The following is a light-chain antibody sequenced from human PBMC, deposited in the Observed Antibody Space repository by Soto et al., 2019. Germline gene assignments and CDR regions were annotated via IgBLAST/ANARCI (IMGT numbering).Light chain of an antibody. CDR1: SSDIGGYNY. V-gene: IGLV2-14*03. Sequence: QSVLTQPASVSGSPGQSITIPCTGTSSDIGGYNYVSWYQQHPGKAPKLMIFDVSYRPSGVSNRFSGSKSGNTASLTISGLQPEDEADYYCSSYTTSNTRQIVFGTGTKVTVL. CDR3: SSYTTSNTRQIV. J-gene: IGLJ1*01. CDR2: DVS.